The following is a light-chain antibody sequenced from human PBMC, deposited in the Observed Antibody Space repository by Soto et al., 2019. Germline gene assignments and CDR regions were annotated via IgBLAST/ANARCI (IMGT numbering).Light chain of an antibody. CDR1: QSISRS. Sequence: DIQMTQSPSTLSASVGDRVTITCRASQSISRSLAWYQQKSGKAPKLLIYDASSLESGVPSRFSGSGFGTEFTLTLSGLQPDDFATYYCQQYQSYFLPFGPGTTVDMK. J-gene: IGKJ3*01. CDR2: DAS. CDR3: QQYQSYFLP. V-gene: IGKV1-5*01.